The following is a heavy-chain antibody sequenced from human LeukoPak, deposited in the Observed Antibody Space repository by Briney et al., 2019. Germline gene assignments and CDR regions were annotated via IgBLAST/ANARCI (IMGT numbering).Heavy chain of an antibody. Sequence: PGGSLRLSCAASGFTFSDYYMSWIRQAPGKGLEWVSYISSSGSTIYYADSVKGRFTISRDNAKNSLYLQMNSLRAEDTAVYYCARGPRLGSYPTPTDWGQGTLVTVSS. J-gene: IGHJ4*02. CDR3: ARGPRLGSYPTPTD. V-gene: IGHV3-11*01. D-gene: IGHD1-26*01. CDR2: ISSSGSTI. CDR1: GFTFSDYY.